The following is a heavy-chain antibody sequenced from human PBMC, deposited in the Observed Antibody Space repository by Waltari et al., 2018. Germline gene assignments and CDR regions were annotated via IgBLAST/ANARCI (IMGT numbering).Heavy chain of an antibody. Sequence: EVQLLESGGGLVQPGGSLRLSCAASGFTFSSYAMSWVRQAPGKGLEWVSAISGSGGSTYYADSVKGRFTISRDNSKNTLYLQMNSLRAEDTAVYYCATQRGITIFGVVIIPHYFDYWGQGTLVTVSS. J-gene: IGHJ4*02. CDR1: GFTFSSYA. V-gene: IGHV3-23*01. CDR3: ATQRGITIFGVVIIPHYFDY. CDR2: ISGSGGST. D-gene: IGHD3-3*01.